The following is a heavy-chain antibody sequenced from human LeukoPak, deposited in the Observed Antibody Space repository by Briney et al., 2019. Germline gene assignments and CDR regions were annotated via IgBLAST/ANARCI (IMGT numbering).Heavy chain of an antibody. D-gene: IGHD5-18*01. CDR2: FDPEDGET. Sequence: GASETVTCKVSGYTLTELSIHWVRHAPGKGLELMGGFDPEDGETIYAQKFQGSVTMTEDTSTDTAYMELSSLRSEDTAVYYCATDMEDTAMAPFDYWGQGTLVTVSS. J-gene: IGHJ4*02. CDR1: GYTLTELS. CDR3: ATDMEDTAMAPFDY. V-gene: IGHV1-24*01.